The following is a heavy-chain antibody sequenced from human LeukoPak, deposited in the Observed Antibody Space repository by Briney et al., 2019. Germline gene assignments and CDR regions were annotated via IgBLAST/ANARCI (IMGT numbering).Heavy chain of an antibody. D-gene: IGHD6-6*01. CDR2: IYNSGST. CDR1: GYSIGTVYY. Sequence: SETLSLTCTVSGYSIGTVYYWGWIRQPPGKGLEWIGGIYNSGSTYYNPSLKSRITISVDTSKNQFSLKLSSVTAADTAVYYCARNSSSSSPPERYNWFDPWGQGTLVTVSS. CDR3: ARNSSSSSPPERYNWFDP. J-gene: IGHJ5*02. V-gene: IGHV4-38-2*02.